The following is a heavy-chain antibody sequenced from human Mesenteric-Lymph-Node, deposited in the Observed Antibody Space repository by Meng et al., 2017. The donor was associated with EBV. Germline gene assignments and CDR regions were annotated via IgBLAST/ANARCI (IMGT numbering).Heavy chain of an antibody. Sequence: LQEPGPGLLKPPESLSLPCSVSGASLSSTTYYWGWIRQSPGKGLEWIGSMSYSSGTTSYNASLKSRVTISIASSKNQFSLRLQSVTAADTAVYFCATSYGYTSTYWGPGTLVTVSS. V-gene: IGHV4-39*07. CDR3: ATSYGYTSTY. CDR2: MSYSSGTT. CDR1: GASLSSTTYY. D-gene: IGHD5-18*01. J-gene: IGHJ4*02.